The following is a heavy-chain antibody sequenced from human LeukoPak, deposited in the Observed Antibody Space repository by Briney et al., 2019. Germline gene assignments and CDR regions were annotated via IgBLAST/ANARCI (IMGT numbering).Heavy chain of an antibody. J-gene: IGHJ4*02. V-gene: IGHV4-4*07. D-gene: IGHD1-26*01. Sequence: SETLSLTCTVSGGSISSYYWSWIRQPAGKGLEWIGRIYTSGSTNYNPSLKRRVTISVDTSMNQFSLKLSSVTAADTAVYYCARDRRAGYSGSYYFDYWGQGTLVTVSS. CDR2: IYTSGST. CDR1: GGSISSYY. CDR3: ARDRRAGYSGSYYFDY.